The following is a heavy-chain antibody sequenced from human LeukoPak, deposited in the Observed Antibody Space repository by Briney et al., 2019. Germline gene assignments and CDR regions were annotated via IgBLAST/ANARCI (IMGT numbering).Heavy chain of an antibody. CDR3: ARGVVVVVAATLRTNYYYYYYMDV. Sequence: SETLSLTCTVSGDSISSFHWSWIRQPAGKGLEWIGRIYTSGSTNYNPSLKSRVTMSVDTSKNQFSLKLSSVTAADTAVYYCARGVVVVVAATLRTNYYYYYYMDVWGKGTTVTISS. V-gene: IGHV4-4*07. CDR2: IYTSGST. CDR1: GDSISSFH. J-gene: IGHJ6*03. D-gene: IGHD2-15*01.